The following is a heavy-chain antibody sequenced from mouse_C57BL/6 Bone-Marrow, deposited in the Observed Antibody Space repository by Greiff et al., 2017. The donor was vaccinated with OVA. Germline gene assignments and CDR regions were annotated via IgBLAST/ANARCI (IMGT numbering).Heavy chain of an antibody. V-gene: IGHV1-39*01. CDR2: INPNYGTT. CDR3: ARPYYGSSYLFAY. J-gene: IGHJ3*01. Sequence: VQLKESGPELVKPGASVKISCKASGYSFTDYNMNWVKQSNGKSLEWIGVINPNYGTTSYNQKFKGKATLTVDQSSSTAYMQLNSLTSEDSAVYYGARPYYGSSYLFAYWGQGTLVTVSA. CDR1: GYSFTDYN. D-gene: IGHD1-1*01.